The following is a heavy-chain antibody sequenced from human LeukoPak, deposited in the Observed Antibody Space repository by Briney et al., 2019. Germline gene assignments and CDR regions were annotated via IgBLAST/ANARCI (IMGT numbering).Heavy chain of an antibody. J-gene: IGHJ4*02. CDR3: PFLDTALLNSAY. CDR1: GFTFSSYS. CDR2: ISSSSSYI. D-gene: IGHD5-18*01. Sequence: PGGSLRLSCAASGFTFSSYSMNWVRQAPGKGLEWVSSISSSSSYIYYADSVKGRFTISRDNAKNSLYLQMNSLRAEDTAVYYCPFLDTALLNSAYWGQGTLVTVSS. V-gene: IGHV3-21*01.